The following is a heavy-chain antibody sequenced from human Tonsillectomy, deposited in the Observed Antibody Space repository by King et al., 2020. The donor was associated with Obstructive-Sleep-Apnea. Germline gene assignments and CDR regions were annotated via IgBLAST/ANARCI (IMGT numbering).Heavy chain of an antibody. V-gene: IGHV3-23*04. J-gene: IGHJ4*02. D-gene: IGHD2-2*03. CDR3: AKDSLDLVVVPAATFDY. CDR2: ISGSGGST. CDR1: GFTFSSYA. Sequence: VQLVESGGGLVQPGGSLRLSCAASGFTFSSYAMSWVRQAPGKGLEWVSAISGSGGSTYYADSVKGRFTISRDNSKNTLYLQMNSLRAEDTAVYYCAKDSLDLVVVPAATFDYWGQGTLVTVSS.